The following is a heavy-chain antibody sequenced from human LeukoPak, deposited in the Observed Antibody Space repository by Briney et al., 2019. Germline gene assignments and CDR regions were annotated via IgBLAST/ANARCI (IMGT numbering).Heavy chain of an antibody. CDR1: GFTFDDYA. Sequence: PGGSLRLSCAASGFTFDDYAMHWVRQAPGKGLEWVSGISWNSGSIGYADSVKGRFTISRDNAKNSLYLQMNSRRAEDTAVYYCARVALQWLVPRHAFDIWGQGTMVTVSS. D-gene: IGHD6-19*01. V-gene: IGHV3-9*01. CDR2: ISWNSGSI. CDR3: ARVALQWLVPRHAFDI. J-gene: IGHJ3*02.